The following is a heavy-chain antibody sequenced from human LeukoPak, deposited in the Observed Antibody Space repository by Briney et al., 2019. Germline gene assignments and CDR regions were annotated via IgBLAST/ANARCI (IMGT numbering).Heavy chain of an antibody. CDR2: INTNTGNP. J-gene: IGHJ4*02. D-gene: IGHD7-27*01. CDR3: AKEDPSGVDY. CDR1: GYTFTGYY. V-gene: IGHV7-4-1*02. Sequence: WASVKVSCKASGYTFTGYYMHWVRQAPGQGLEWMGWINTNTGNPTYAQGFTGRFVFSLDTSVSTAYLQISSLKSEDTAVYYCAKEDPSGVDYWGQGNLVTVFS.